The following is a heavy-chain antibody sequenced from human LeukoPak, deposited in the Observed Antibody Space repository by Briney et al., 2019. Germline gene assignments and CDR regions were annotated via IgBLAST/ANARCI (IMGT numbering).Heavy chain of an antibody. D-gene: IGHD2-8*01. Sequence: SETLSLTCSVSDGSINSYYWNWIRRPPGKGLEWIGEINHSGSTNYNPSLKSRATISVDTSKNQFSLKLSSVTAADTAVYYCARGSIVLMALHPWGQGTLVTVSS. CDR2: INHSGST. V-gene: IGHV4-34*01. CDR3: ARGSIVLMALHP. CDR1: DGSINSYY. J-gene: IGHJ5*02.